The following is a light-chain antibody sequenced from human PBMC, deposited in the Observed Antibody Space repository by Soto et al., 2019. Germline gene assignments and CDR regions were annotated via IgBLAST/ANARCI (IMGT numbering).Light chain of an antibody. V-gene: IGKV3-20*01. CDR1: QSVSNNY. Sequence: EIVLTQSPGTLSLSPGERATLSCRASQSVSNNYLAWYQQKPGQAPRLLIYDAYSRATGISDRFSGSGSGTDFTLTISRLEPADFALYYCQHYGAAPITFGQGTRLEIK. CDR3: QHYGAAPIT. J-gene: IGKJ5*01. CDR2: DAY.